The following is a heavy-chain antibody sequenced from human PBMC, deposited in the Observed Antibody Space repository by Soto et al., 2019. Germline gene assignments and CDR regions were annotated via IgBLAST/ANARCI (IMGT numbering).Heavy chain of an antibody. CDR2: IYYSGST. Sequence: QLLESGPGLVKPSETLSLTCTVSGGSISSSSYYWGWIRQPPGKGLEWIGSIYYSGSTYYNPSLKSRVTISVDTSKNQFSLKLSSVTAADTAVYYCARHLRTSRFSYGRFDPWGQGTLVTVSS. CDR1: GGSISSSSYY. V-gene: IGHV4-39*01. D-gene: IGHD2-2*01. CDR3: ARHLRTSRFSYGRFDP. J-gene: IGHJ5*02.